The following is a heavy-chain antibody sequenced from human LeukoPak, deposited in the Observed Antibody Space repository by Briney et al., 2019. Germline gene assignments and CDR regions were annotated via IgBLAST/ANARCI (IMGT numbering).Heavy chain of an antibody. V-gene: IGHV4-59*08. CDR2: IYYSGST. J-gene: IGHJ5*02. CDR3: ARPRGYCSSTSCYEEFDP. CDR1: GGSISSYY. D-gene: IGHD2-2*01. Sequence: KPSETLSLTCTVSGGSISSYYWSWIRQPPGKGLEWIGYIYYSGSTYYNPSLKSRVTISVDTSKNQFSLKLSSVTAADTAVYYCARPRGYCSSTSCYEEFDPWGQGTLVTVSS.